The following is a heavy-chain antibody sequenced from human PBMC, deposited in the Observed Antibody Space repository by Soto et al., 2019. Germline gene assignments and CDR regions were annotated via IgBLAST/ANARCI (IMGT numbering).Heavy chain of an antibody. CDR3: ARGASSVVTAKASAFDI. D-gene: IGHD2-21*02. CDR1: GGTFSSYA. Sequence: ASVKVSCKASGGTFSSYAISWVRQAPGQGLEWMGGIIPIFGTANYAQKFQGRVTITADESTSTAYMELSSLRSEDTAVYYCARGASSVVTAKASAFDIWGQGTMVTVSS. V-gene: IGHV1-69*13. CDR2: IIPIFGTA. J-gene: IGHJ3*02.